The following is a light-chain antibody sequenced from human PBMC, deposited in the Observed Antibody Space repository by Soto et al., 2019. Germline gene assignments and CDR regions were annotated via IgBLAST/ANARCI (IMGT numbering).Light chain of an antibody. CDR3: QEYFQWPPGM. CDR1: QSVSTY. Sequence: EIVLTQSPATLSLSPGERATLSCRASQSVSTYLAWYQQRPGQAPRLLIYDAYTRALGISARFSGSGSGTEFTLTISSLQSEDFALYYCQEYFQWPPGMFGPGTTVDIK. V-gene: IGKV3-15*01. CDR2: DAY. J-gene: IGKJ1*01.